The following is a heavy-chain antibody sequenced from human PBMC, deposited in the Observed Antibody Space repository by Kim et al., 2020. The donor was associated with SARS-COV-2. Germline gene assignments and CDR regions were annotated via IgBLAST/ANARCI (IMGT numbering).Heavy chain of an antibody. J-gene: IGHJ4*02. D-gene: IGHD3-10*01. CDR3: AKDWGGVRGVMGYFDY. Sequence: MKRRFTLSRKNSKNPLYLQMNSLRAEDTAAYYCAKDWGGVRGVMGYFDYWGQGTLVTVSS. V-gene: IGHV3-30*02.